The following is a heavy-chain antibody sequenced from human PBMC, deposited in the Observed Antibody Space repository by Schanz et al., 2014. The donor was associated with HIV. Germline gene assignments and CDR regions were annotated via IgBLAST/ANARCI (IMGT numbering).Heavy chain of an antibody. CDR1: GFIFSDYS. CDR3: AKEEQQLGGVGGYHFDY. V-gene: IGHV3-30*18. CDR2: ISYDGSNK. J-gene: IGHJ4*02. D-gene: IGHD6-13*01. Sequence: VQLLESGGDLVQPGGSLRLSCAASGFIFSDYSMNWVRQAPGKGLEWVAVISYDGSNKYYADSVKGRFTISRDISKNTLYLQMNSLRAEDPAVYYCAKEEQQLGGVGGYHFDYWGQGTLVTVSS.